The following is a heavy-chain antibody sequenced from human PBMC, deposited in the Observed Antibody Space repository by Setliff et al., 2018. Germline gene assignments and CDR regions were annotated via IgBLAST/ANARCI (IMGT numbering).Heavy chain of an antibody. J-gene: IGHJ4*02. Sequence: KASETLSLTCAIYGESFSGYYWGWIRQPPGRGLEWIGEVSHSGSANYNPSLKSRVTISVDTSKNQFSLKLRSVTAADTAVYFCARVPGRDGYNFFDYWGQGMLVTVSS. CDR2: VSHSGSA. CDR3: ARVPGRDGYNFFDY. V-gene: IGHV4-34*01. CDR1: GESFSGYY. D-gene: IGHD5-12*01.